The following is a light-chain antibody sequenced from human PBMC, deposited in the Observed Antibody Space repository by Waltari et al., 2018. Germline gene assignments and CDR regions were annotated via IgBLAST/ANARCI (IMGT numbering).Light chain of an antibody. CDR1: SSDVGGYNY. CDR3: SSYTTASTWV. J-gene: IGLJ3*02. Sequence: QSALTQPASVSGSPGQSITISCTGTSSDVGGYNYVSWYQHQPGKAPKLIIYDVINRPSVVAPRFSGSKSGSTASLTISGLQAEDESDYYCSSYTTASTWVFGGGTKLTVL. CDR2: DVI. V-gene: IGLV2-14*01.